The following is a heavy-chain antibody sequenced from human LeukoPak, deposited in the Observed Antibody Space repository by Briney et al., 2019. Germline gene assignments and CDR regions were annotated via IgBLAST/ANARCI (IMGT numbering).Heavy chain of an antibody. D-gene: IGHD2-2*01. J-gene: IGHJ4*02. V-gene: IGHV1-69*05. CDR3: ASPGYCSSTSCLIRGNY. CDR1: GGTFSSYA. Sequence: SVKVSCKASGGTFSSYAISWVRQAPGQGLEWMGGIIPIFGTANYAQKFQGRVTITTDESTSTAYMELSSLRSEDTAVYYCASPGYCSSTSCLIRGNYWGQGTLVTVSS. CDR2: IIPIFGTA.